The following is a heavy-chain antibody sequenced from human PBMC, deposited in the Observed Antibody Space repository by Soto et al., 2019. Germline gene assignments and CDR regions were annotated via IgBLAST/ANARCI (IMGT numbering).Heavy chain of an antibody. CDR3: ARDPIGPGIFDY. D-gene: IGHD1-26*01. Sequence: TWGSLRLSCVASGFTFSSYGMHWVRQAPGKGLEWVAVIWYDASDKYYAESVKGRFTISRDNTKNTMYLQMNSLRAEDTAVYYCARDPIGPGIFDYWGQGTLATVSS. CDR1: GFTFSSYG. V-gene: IGHV3-33*01. CDR2: IWYDASDK. J-gene: IGHJ4*02.